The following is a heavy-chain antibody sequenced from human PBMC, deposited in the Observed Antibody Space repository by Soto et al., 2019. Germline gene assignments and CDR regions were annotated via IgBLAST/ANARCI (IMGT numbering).Heavy chain of an antibody. CDR2: INAGSGSS. J-gene: IGHJ4*02. D-gene: IGHD2-21*02. CDR3: ARERAVSANFFDY. V-gene: IGHV1-3*01. CDR1: GYTFTRYA. Sequence: ASVKVSCTASGYTFTRYAIHWVSQAPGQGLEWMGWINAGSGSSRYSQNFQGRVTITRDTSASTAYMELSSLIFEDTGVYYCARERAVSANFFDYWGQGTLVTVSS.